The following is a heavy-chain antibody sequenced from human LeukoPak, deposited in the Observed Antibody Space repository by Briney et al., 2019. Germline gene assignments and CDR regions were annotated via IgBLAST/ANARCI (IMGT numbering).Heavy chain of an antibody. CDR3: ARGRSNYYGMDV. J-gene: IGHJ6*02. V-gene: IGHV4-59*01. Sequence: PSETLSLTCTVSGGSISSYYWSWIRQPPGKGLEWIGYIYYSGSTNYNPSLKSRVTMSVDTSKNLFSLKVSSVTAADTAVYYCARGRSNYYGMDVWGQGTTVTVSS. CDR2: IYYSGST. CDR1: GGSISSYY. D-gene: IGHD1-26*01.